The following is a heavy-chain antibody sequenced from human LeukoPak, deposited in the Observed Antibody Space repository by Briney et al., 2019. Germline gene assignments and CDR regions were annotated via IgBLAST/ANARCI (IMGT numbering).Heavy chain of an antibody. D-gene: IGHD3-3*01. CDR2: IYTGGIT. J-gene: IGHJ4*02. Sequence: PSETLSLTCTVSGGSISSYYWSWIRQPAGKGLEWIGRIYTGGITNYNPSLKSRVTMSVVQYKHQSSLKLRSVPADDPAVYYCARGITIFGLVSKYPFDYWGQGTLVTVSS. V-gene: IGHV4-4*07. CDR1: GGSISSYY. CDR3: ARGITIFGLVSKYPFDY.